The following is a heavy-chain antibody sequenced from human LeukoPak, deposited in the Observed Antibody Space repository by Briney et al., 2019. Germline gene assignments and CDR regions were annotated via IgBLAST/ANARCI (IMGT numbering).Heavy chain of an antibody. D-gene: IGHD1-26*01. CDR2: ISSSSSYT. J-gene: IGHJ4*02. CDR1: GFTFSSYE. V-gene: IGHV3-48*03. Sequence: GGSLRLSCAASGFTFSSYEMNWVRQAPGKGLEWLSYISSSSSYTNYADSVKGRFTISRDNAKNSLYLQMNGLRAEDTAVYYCARGGWELPPLDYWGQGTLVTVSS. CDR3: ARGGWELPPLDY.